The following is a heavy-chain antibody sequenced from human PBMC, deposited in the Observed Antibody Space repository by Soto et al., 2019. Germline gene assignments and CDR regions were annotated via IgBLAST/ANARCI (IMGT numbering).Heavy chain of an antibody. Sequence: SETLSLTCTVSSGSITGYYWSWIRQPPGRGLEWIGYIYYAGNTLYTPSLNSRVTMSVDTSKKQVSLKLTSVTAADTAVYYCARTIEVRFLEWSRIYGMDVWGQGTTVTVSS. V-gene: IGHV4-59*08. CDR1: SGSITGYY. D-gene: IGHD3-3*01. CDR3: ARTIEVRFLEWSRIYGMDV. CDR2: IYYAGNT. J-gene: IGHJ6*02.